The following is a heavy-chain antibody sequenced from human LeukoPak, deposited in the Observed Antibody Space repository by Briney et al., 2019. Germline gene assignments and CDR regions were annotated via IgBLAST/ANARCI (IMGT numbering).Heavy chain of an antibody. CDR1: GVTFSSDA. V-gene: IGHV3-23*01. CDR2: ISGSGSNT. CDR3: AKDARIRERGRGSVGWYFDL. J-gene: IGHJ2*01. D-gene: IGHD3-10*01. Sequence: GGSLRLSCAASGVTFSSDAISWGRQAPGKGLECGSAISGSGSNTNYRTTVNAPFTISRANSKNTLYLQMTRLRAEDTAVYYCAKDARIRERGRGSVGWYFDLWGRGTLVTVSS.